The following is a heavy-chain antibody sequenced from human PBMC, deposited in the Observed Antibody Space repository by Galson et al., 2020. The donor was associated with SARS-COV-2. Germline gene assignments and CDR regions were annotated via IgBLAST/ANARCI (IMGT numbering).Heavy chain of an antibody. CDR3: VRGGWSSSSWYARTSSWFAP. J-gene: IGHJ5*02. D-gene: IGHD6-13*01. CDR2: TYYRTKWYN. Sequence: SQTLSLTCDISGDSVSSNTWNWVRQSPSRGLEWLGRTYYRTKWYNDYAVLVKSRITINADTSQNQFSLQLSSVTPEDTAIYSCVRGGWSSSSWYARTSSWFAPGGQGTRVTVS. CDR1: GDSVSSNT. V-gene: IGHV6-1*01.